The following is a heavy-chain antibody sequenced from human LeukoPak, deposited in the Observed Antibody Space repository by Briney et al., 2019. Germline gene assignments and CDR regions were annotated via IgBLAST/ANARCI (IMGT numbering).Heavy chain of an antibody. Sequence: GGSLRLSCAASGFTFDDYAMHWVRQAPGKGLEWVSGISWNSGSIGYADSVKGRFTISRDNAKNSLYLQMNSLRAEDTALYYCAKACYYDSSGLIYFDYWGQGTLVTVSS. J-gene: IGHJ4*02. CDR2: ISWNSGSI. D-gene: IGHD3-22*01. CDR3: AKACYYDSSGLIYFDY. CDR1: GFTFDDYA. V-gene: IGHV3-9*01.